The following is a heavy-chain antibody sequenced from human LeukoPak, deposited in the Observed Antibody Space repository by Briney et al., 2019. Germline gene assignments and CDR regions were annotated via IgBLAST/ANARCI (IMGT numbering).Heavy chain of an antibody. D-gene: IGHD6-13*01. CDR2: ISSSGST. V-gene: IGHV4-61*02. J-gene: IGHJ6*03. CDR1: GDSISSGDYY. CDR3: ARRGISQGYYMDV. Sequence: SETLSLTCTVSGDSISSGDYYWSWIRQPAGKGLEWIGRISSSGSTNYNPSLKSRVTISVDTSKNQFSLKLSSVTAADTAVFYCARRGISQGYYMDVWGKGTTVTISS.